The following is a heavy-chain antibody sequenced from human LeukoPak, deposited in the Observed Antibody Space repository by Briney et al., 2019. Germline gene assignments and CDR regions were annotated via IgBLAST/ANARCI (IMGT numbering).Heavy chain of an antibody. CDR1: GFTFSSYS. V-gene: IGHV3-20*04. J-gene: IGHJ4*02. D-gene: IGHD5-12*01. CDR3: ARDGTKYSGYEYYFDY. CDR2: INWNGGST. Sequence: GGSLRLSCAASGFTFSSYSMNWVRQAPGKGLEWVSGINWNGGSTGYADSVKGRFTISRDNAKNSLYLQMNSLRAEDTALYYCARDGTKYSGYEYYFDYWGQGTLVTVSS.